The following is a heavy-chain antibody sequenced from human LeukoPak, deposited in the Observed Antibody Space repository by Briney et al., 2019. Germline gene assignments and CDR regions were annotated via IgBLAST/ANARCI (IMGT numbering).Heavy chain of an antibody. J-gene: IGHJ4*02. CDR2: ISYDGSNK. CDR3: ANGRDIVATILDY. Sequence: GRSLRLSCAASGFTFSSYGMHWVRQAPGKGLEWVAVISYDGSNKYYADSVKGRFTISRDNSKNTLYLQMSSLRAEDTAVYYCANGRDIVATILDYWGQGTLVTVSS. CDR1: GFTFSSYG. V-gene: IGHV3-30*18. D-gene: IGHD5-12*01.